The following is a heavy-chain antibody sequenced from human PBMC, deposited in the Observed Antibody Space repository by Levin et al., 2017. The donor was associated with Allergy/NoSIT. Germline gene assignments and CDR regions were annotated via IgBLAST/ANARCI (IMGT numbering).Heavy chain of an antibody. V-gene: IGHV3-7*01. J-gene: IGHJ6*02. CDR1: GFTFSNTW. D-gene: IGHD3-10*01. CDR2: IKEDGSAK. CDR3: ARAYDGSGSCMDV. Sequence: GGSLRLSCTASGFTFSNTWMSWVRQAPGRGLEWVANIKEDGSAKYYVDSVKGRFTISRDNANNSLYLQLSYLGVDDTAIYYSARAYDGSGSCMDVWGHGTTVTVTS.